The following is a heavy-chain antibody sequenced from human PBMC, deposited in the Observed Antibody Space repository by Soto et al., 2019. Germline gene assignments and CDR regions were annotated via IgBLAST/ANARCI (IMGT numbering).Heavy chain of an antibody. D-gene: IGHD3-22*01. CDR2: ISAYNGNT. V-gene: IGHV1-18*01. Sequence: QVQLVQSGAEVKKPGASVKVSCKASGYTFTSYGISWVRQAPGQGLEWMGWISAYNGNTNYAQKRQGRVTMTTDTSTSTAYMELRSLRSDDTAVYYCARMSYDSSGYYFDPYFDYWGQGTLVTVSS. CDR3: ARMSYDSSGYYFDPYFDY. CDR1: GYTFTSYG. J-gene: IGHJ4*02.